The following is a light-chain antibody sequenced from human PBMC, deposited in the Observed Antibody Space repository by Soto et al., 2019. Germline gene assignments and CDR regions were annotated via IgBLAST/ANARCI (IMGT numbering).Light chain of an antibody. Sequence: DIQRTQYPSTLSASVGDRFTITCMASQSISSWLAWYQQKPGKAPKLLIYDASSLESGVTSRFSGSGSGTEFTLTISSLQPDDFATYYCQHYNSYSEAFGPVTKVEIK. CDR2: DAS. V-gene: IGKV1-5*01. CDR1: QSISSW. CDR3: QHYNSYSEA. J-gene: IGKJ1*01.